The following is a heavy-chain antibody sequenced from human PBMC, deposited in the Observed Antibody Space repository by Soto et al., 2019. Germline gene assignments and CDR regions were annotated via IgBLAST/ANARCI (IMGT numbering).Heavy chain of an antibody. CDR2: IYYTGST. CDR3: ATQPRYDSSGYFYY. CDR1: GVSIKSGGYY. D-gene: IGHD3-22*01. Sequence: PSETLSLTXSVSGVSIKSGGYYWTWIRQLPGKGLEWIGDIYYTGSTFYHPSLKTRVTLSLDTSKNQFSLNLESVTAADTAVYYCATQPRYDSSGYFYYWGQGTQVTVSP. V-gene: IGHV4-31*02. J-gene: IGHJ4*02.